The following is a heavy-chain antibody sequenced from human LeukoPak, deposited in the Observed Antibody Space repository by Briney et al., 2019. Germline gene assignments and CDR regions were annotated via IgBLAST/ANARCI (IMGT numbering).Heavy chain of an antibody. J-gene: IGHJ3*02. V-gene: IGHV3-23*01. Sequence: PGRSLRLSCAASGFTFSSYAMSWVRQAPGKGLEWVSAISGSGGSTYYADSVKGRFTISRDNSRNTLYLQMNSLRAEDTAVYYCAKAQWEPDAFDIWGQGTMVTVSS. CDR3: AKAQWEPDAFDI. D-gene: IGHD1-26*01. CDR1: GFTFSSYA. CDR2: ISGSGGST.